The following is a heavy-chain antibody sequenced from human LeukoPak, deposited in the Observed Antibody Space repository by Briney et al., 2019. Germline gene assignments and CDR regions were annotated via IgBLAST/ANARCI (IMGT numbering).Heavy chain of an antibody. J-gene: IGHJ4*02. CDR3: ARDKTYSSSWYGYDY. D-gene: IGHD6-13*01. CDR1: EFTFSSYW. CDR2: IKEDGSEK. V-gene: IGHV3-7*03. Sequence: GGSLRLSCAASEFTFSSYWMSWVRQAPGKGREWVANIKEDGSEKYYVDSVKGRFTISRDNARNSLYLQMNSLRAEDTAVYYCARDKTYSSSWYGYDYWGQGTLVTVSS.